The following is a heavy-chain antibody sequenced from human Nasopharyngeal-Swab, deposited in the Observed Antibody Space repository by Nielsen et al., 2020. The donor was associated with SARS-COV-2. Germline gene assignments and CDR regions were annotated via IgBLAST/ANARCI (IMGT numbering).Heavy chain of an antibody. Sequence: ASVKVSCKVSGYTFTSYDINWVRQATGQGLEWMGWMNPNSGNTGYAQKLQGRVTMTTDTSTSTAYMELRSLRSDDTAVYYCARDYRAWSSGFPFDYWGQGTLVTVSS. J-gene: IGHJ4*02. V-gene: IGHV1-8*01. CDR3: ARDYRAWSSGFPFDY. CDR2: MNPNSGNT. CDR1: GYTFTSYD. D-gene: IGHD6-19*01.